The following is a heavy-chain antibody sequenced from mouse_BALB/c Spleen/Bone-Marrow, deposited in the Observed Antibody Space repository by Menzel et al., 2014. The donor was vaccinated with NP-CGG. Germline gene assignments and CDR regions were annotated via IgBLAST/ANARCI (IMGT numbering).Heavy chain of an antibody. V-gene: IGHV1-31*01. CDR2: IYPYNGVS. CDR3: ESRGEYFDV. Sequence: VQLQQSGPELVKPGASVKISCKASGYSFTGYYMHWVKQSHGNSLDWIGYIYPYNGVSSYNQKFKGKATLTVDKSSSPAYMELRSQTSDDCAVYYCESRGEYFDVWGAGTTVTVSS. J-gene: IGHJ1*01. CDR1: GYSFTGYY.